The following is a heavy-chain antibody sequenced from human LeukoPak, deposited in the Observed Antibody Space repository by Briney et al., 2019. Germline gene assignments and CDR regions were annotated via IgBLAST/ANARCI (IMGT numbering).Heavy chain of an antibody. D-gene: IGHD6-13*01. Sequence: SQTLSLTCAISGDSVSSNSAGWNWIRQSPSRGLEWLGRTYYRSKWYNDDAVSVKSRITINPDTSKNQFSLRLSSVTAADTAVYYCARVTGYMTEDYFDYWGQGTLITVSS. CDR1: GDSVSSNSAG. CDR3: ARVTGYMTEDYFDY. J-gene: IGHJ4*02. CDR2: TYYRSKWYN. V-gene: IGHV6-1*01.